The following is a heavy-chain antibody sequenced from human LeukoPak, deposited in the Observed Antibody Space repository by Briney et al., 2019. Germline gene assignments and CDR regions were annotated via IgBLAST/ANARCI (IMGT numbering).Heavy chain of an antibody. CDR1: GGTFSSYA. J-gene: IGHJ6*02. CDR2: ISAYNGNT. Sequence: ASVKVSCKASGGTFSSYAISWVRQAPGQGLEWMGWISAYNGNTNYAQKLQGRVTMTTDTSTSTAYMELRSLRSDDTAVYYCAGEQDFWSGSYYGMDVWGQGTTVTVSS. V-gene: IGHV1-18*01. CDR3: AGEQDFWSGSYYGMDV. D-gene: IGHD3-3*01.